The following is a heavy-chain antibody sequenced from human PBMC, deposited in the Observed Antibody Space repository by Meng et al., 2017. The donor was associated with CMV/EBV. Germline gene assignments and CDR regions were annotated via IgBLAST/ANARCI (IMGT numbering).Heavy chain of an antibody. CDR3: AKGRSVNCGGDCPNSD. J-gene: IGHJ4*02. Sequence: GGSLRLSCAASGFTFSSYGMHWVRQAPGKGLEWVAVIWYDGSNKYYADSVKGRFTISRDNSKNTLYLQMNSLRAEDTAVYYCAKGRSVNCGGDCPNSDWGQGTLVTVSS. CDR1: GFTFSSYG. V-gene: IGHV3-33*06. CDR2: IWYDGSNK. D-gene: IGHD2-21*01.